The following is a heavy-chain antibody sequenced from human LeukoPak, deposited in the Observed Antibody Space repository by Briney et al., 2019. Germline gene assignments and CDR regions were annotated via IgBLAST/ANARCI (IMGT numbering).Heavy chain of an antibody. V-gene: IGHV1-46*01. CDR2: IYPRDGST. Sequence: ASVKVSCRASGYTFTNNYLHWVRRAPGQGLEWMGMIYPRDGSTSYAQNFQGRVTVTRDTSTTTVHMELRGLRSEDTAVYYCARDQEGFDYWGQGTVVTVSS. J-gene: IGHJ4*02. CDR1: GYTFTNNY. CDR3: ARDQEGFDY.